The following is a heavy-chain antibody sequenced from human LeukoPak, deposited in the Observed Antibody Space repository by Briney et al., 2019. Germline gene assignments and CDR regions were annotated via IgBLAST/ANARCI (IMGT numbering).Heavy chain of an antibody. V-gene: IGHV3-23*01. J-gene: IGHJ4*02. CDR3: AKAIHYYDSSGLRYYFDY. CDR2: ISGSGGST. D-gene: IGHD3-22*01. Sequence: PGGSLRLSCAASGFTFSSYGMSWVRQAPGKGLEWVSAISGSGGSTYYADSVKGRFTISRDNSKNTLYLQMNSLRAEDTAVYYCAKAIHYYDSSGLRYYFDYWGQGTLVTVSS. CDR1: GFTFSSYG.